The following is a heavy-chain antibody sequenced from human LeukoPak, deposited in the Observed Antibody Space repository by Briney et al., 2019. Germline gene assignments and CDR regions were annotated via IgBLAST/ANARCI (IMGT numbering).Heavy chain of an antibody. D-gene: IGHD3-16*01. CDR2: IYSGGST. CDR1: GFTVSSNY. J-gene: IGHJ5*02. CDR3: ARAHGGLLFDP. V-gene: IGHV3-66*01. Sequence: GGSLRLSCAASGFTVSSNYMSWVRQAPGKGLEWVSVIYSGGSTYYADSVKGRFTISRDNSKNTLYLQMNSLRAEDTAVYYCARAHGGLLFDPWGQGTLVTVSS.